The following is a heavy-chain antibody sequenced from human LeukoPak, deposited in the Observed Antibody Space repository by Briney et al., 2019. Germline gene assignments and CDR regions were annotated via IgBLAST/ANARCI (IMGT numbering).Heavy chain of an antibody. J-gene: IGHJ3*02. CDR2: IYTSGST. Sequence: PSETLSLTCTVSGGSISSYYWSWIRQPAGKGLEWIGRIYTSGSTNYNPSLKSRVTMSVDTSKNQFSLKLSSVTAADTAVYYCASHMTTVTYLLLDAFDIWGQGTMVTVSS. CDR1: GGSISSYY. CDR3: ASHMTTVTYLLLDAFDI. D-gene: IGHD4-17*01. V-gene: IGHV4-4*07.